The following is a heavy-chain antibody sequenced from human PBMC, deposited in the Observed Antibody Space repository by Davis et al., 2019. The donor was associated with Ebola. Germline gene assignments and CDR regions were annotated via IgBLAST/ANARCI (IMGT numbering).Heavy chain of an antibody. CDR2: ISYDGSNK. J-gene: IGHJ6*02. D-gene: IGHD2-21*02. CDR1: GFNFRSYG. Sequence: GGSLRLSCAASGFNFRSYGMHWVRQAPGKGLEWVAVISYDGSNKYYADSVKGRFTISRDNSKNTLYLQMNSLRAEDTAVYYCAKDMAYCGGDCPEYYYYYGMDVWGQGTTVTVSS. V-gene: IGHV3-30*18. CDR3: AKDMAYCGGDCPEYYYYYGMDV.